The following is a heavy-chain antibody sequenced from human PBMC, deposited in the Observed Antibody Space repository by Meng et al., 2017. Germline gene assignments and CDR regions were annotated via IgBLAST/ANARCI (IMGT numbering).Heavy chain of an antibody. CDR1: GGSISSNNW. Sequence: QLQLQESGPGLVKPSGTLSLTCPVSGGSISSNNWWSWVRQPPGKGLEWIGEIFHSGSTNYNPSLKSRVTISVDKSKNQFSLRLSSVTAADTAVYYCARKLYDARYYDYWGQGTLVTVSS. CDR2: IFHSGST. CDR3: ARKLYDARYYDY. D-gene: IGHD2-2*02. V-gene: IGHV4-4*02. J-gene: IGHJ4*02.